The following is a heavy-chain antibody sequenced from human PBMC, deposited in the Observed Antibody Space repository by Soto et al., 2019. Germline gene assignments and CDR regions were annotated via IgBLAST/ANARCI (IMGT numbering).Heavy chain of an antibody. D-gene: IGHD1-20*01. CDR2: INSDGSST. J-gene: IGHJ6*02. CDR3: ARRSITGTDYYYYYGMDV. CDR1: GFTFSSYW. Sequence: EVQLVESGGGLVQPGGSLRLSCAASGFTFSSYWMHWVRQAPGKGLVWVSRINSDGSSTSYADSVKGRFTISRDNAKNTLYLQMNSLRAEDTAVYYSARRSITGTDYYYYYGMDVWGQGTTVTVSS. V-gene: IGHV3-74*01.